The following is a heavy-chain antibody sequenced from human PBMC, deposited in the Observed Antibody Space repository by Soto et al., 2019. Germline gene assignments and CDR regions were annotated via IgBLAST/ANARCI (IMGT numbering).Heavy chain of an antibody. Sequence: QVQLVQSGAEVKKPGSSVKVACKVSGDTFSNYVINWVRQAPGQGLEWMGAIVPIFRTANYAQKFQGRVTITEEEFTTTAYMELSGLRSDDTATYYCARETSAPGTFREDASDIWGQGTLVTVSS. CDR3: ARETSAPGTFREDASDI. CDR1: GDTFSNYV. D-gene: IGHD6-13*01. J-gene: IGHJ3*02. CDR2: IVPIFRTA. V-gene: IGHV1-69*12.